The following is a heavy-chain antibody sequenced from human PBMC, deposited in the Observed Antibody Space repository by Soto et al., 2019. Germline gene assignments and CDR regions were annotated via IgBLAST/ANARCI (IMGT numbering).Heavy chain of an antibody. D-gene: IGHD6-19*01. CDR3: ARDRGWSLFDY. CDR1: GFTLSNYW. V-gene: IGHV3-7*01. J-gene: IGHJ4*02. Sequence: GGAPRLSCSKSGFTLSNYWMGGGRQAPGKGLEWLGNTKQDESETYYAGSAEGRFTISRDNAKNTLYLQMNSLRAEDTAVYYCARDRGWSLFDYWGQGTLVTVSS. CDR2: TKQDESET.